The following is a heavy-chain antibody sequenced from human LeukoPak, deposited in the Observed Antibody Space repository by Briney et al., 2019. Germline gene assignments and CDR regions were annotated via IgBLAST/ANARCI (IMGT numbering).Heavy chain of an antibody. J-gene: IGHJ4*02. V-gene: IGHV4-59*01. Sequence: SETLSLTCTVSGGSISSYYWSWIRQPPGKGLEWIGYIYYSGSTNYNPSLKSRVTISVDTSKNQFSLKLSSVTAADTAVYYCARSRLGIMDVYFDYWGQGTLVTVSS. CDR3: ARSRLGIMDVYFDY. D-gene: IGHD1-26*01. CDR2: IYYSGST. CDR1: GGSISSYY.